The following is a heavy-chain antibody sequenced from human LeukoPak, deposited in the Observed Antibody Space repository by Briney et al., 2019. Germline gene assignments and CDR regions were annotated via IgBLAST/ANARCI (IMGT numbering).Heavy chain of an antibody. CDR1: GGSISSYY. V-gene: IGHV4-59*08. CDR3: ARRGYGGNSDAFDI. D-gene: IGHD4-23*01. CDR2: IYYSGST. Sequence: SETLSLTCTVSGGSISSYYWSWIRQPPGKGLEWIGYIYYSGSTNYNPSLKSRVTISVDTSKNQFSLKLSSVTAADTAVYYCARRGYGGNSDAFDIWGQGTVVTVSS. J-gene: IGHJ3*02.